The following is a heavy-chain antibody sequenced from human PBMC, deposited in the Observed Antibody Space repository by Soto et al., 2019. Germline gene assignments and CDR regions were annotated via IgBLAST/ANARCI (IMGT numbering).Heavy chain of an antibody. Sequence: WGSLRLSCAASGFIFRNFAMNWVRQAPGKGLEWVSGIGASGGTTHLADSVKGRFTISRDNSRNILFLQMNSLRVEDTAVYYCGKDPNGDYVAAFDIWGPGTVVTVSS. D-gene: IGHD4-17*01. CDR2: IGASGGTT. CDR3: GKDPNGDYVAAFDI. CDR1: GFIFRNFA. J-gene: IGHJ3*02. V-gene: IGHV3-23*01.